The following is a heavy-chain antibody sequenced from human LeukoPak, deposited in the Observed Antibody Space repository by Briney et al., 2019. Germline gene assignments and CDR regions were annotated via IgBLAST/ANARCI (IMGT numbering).Heavy chain of an antibody. J-gene: IGHJ4*02. D-gene: IGHD1-26*01. CDR1: GFTFSDYG. CDR2: IHYDASNK. V-gene: IGHV3-30*02. Sequence: PGGSLRLSCAASGFTFSDYGMHWVRQAPGKGLKWVSFIHYDASNKFFADSVQGRFTISRDNSLDTVYLQMNRLRPEDTGIYYCATNLIVGATIDYWGQGTLVTVSS. CDR3: ATNLIVGATIDY.